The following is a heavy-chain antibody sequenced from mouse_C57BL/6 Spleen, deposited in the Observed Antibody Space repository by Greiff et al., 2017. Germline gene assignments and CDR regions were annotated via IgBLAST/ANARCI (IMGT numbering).Heavy chain of an antibody. CDR2: INPSSGYT. V-gene: IGHV1-7*01. CDR1: GYTFTSYW. J-gene: IGHJ3*01. Sequence: VQLQQSGAELAKPGASVKLSCKASGYTFTSYWMHWVKQRPGQGLEWIGYINPSSGYTKYNQKFKDKATLTAAKSSSTAYMQLSSLTYEDSAVYYCARSIYYDYAWFAYWGQGTLVTVSA. CDR3: ARSIYYDYAWFAY. D-gene: IGHD2-4*01.